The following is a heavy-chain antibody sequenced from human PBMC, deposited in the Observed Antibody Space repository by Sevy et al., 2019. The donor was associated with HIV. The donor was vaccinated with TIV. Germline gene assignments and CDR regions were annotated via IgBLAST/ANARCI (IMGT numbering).Heavy chain of an antibody. CDR1: GGSINSDH. J-gene: IGHJ3*02. CDR3: ARRNDFDI. CDR2: VYYTGGT. V-gene: IGHV4-59*08. Sequence: SEALSLTCTVSGGSINSDHWNWIRQPPGKGLEWIGYVYYTGGTNYNHSLKNRVTITVDRTKNQFSLKLTSVTAADTAVYYFARRNDFDIWGQGTMVTVSS.